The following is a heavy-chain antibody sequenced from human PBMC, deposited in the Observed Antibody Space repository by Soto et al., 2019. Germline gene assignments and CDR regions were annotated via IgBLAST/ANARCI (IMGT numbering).Heavy chain of an antibody. D-gene: IGHD4-17*01. CDR3: ARGPRVTNPYGMDV. Sequence: QVQLQQWGAGLLKPSETLSLTCAVYGGSFSGYYWSWIRQPPGKGLEWIGEINHSGSTNYNPSLKSRVTISVDTSKNQFSLKLSSVTAADTAVYYCARGPRVTNPYGMDVWGQGTTVTVSS. J-gene: IGHJ6*02. V-gene: IGHV4-34*01. CDR2: INHSGST. CDR1: GGSFSGYY.